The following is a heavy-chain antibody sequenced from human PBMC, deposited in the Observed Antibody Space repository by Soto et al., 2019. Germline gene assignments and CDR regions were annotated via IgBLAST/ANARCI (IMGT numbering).Heavy chain of an antibody. J-gene: IGHJ4*02. CDR3: TTEMSSSWYGDDY. V-gene: IGHV3-15*01. CDR2: IKSKTDGGTT. Sequence: EVQLVESGGGLVKPGGSLRLSCAASGFTFSNAWMSWVRQAPGKGLEWVGRIKSKTDGGTTDYAAPVNGRFTISRDDSKNTLYLQMNSLKTEDTAVYYCTTEMSSSWYGDDYWGQGTLVTVSS. CDR1: GFTFSNAW. D-gene: IGHD6-13*01.